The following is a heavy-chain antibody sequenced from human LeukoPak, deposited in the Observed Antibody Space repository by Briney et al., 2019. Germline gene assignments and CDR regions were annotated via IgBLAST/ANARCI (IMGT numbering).Heavy chain of an antibody. Sequence: GGSLRLSCTASGFTFTMYWMHWVRQVPGKGLVWVARINPDGTTTSYADSAKGRFTISRDNAKNTLNLQMNSLRAEDTAVYYCARDQYSRTSHDTFDIWGQGTTVTVSS. J-gene: IGHJ3*02. CDR1: GFTFTMYW. D-gene: IGHD1-26*01. CDR3: ARDQYSRTSHDTFDI. V-gene: IGHV3-74*01. CDR2: INPDGTTT.